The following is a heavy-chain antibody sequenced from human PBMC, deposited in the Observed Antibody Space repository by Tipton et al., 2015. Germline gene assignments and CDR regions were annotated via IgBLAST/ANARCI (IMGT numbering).Heavy chain of an antibody. D-gene: IGHD3-3*01. CDR3: AREKRISIFGVLIPHFDF. CDR2: IQTSGNT. CDR1: GDSISSSSYY. Sequence: TLSLTCTVSGDSISSSSYYWSWIRQPPGKGLEWIGCIQTSGNTNYNPSLKSRVTMSADTSKNQSSPKLSSVTAADTAVYYCAREKRISIFGVLIPHFDFWGQGALVSVSS. J-gene: IGHJ4*02. V-gene: IGHV4-61*02.